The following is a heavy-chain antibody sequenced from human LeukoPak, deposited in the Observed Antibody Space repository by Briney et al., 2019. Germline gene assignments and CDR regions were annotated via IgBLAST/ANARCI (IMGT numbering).Heavy chain of an antibody. V-gene: IGHV3-23*01. CDR1: GFTFSSYG. Sequence: GGSLRLSCAASGFTFSSYGMHWVRQAPGKGLEWVSVFSGSGLSTYYADSVKGRFTISRDNSKNTLYLQMNSLRAEDTAVYYCATGGYCSSTSCYSATYYMDVWGKGTTVTVSS. D-gene: IGHD2-2*01. CDR3: ATGGYCSSTSCYSATYYMDV. J-gene: IGHJ6*03. CDR2: FSGSGLST.